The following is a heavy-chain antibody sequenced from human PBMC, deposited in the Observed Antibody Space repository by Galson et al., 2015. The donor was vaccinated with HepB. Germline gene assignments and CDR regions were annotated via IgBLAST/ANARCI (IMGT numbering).Heavy chain of an antibody. V-gene: IGHV1-2*02. CDR1: GYTFTGYY. CDR2: INPNSGGT. CDR3: ARGGPTVTTRWWFDP. D-gene: IGHD4-11*01. J-gene: IGHJ5*02. Sequence: SVKVSCKASGYTFTGYYMHWVRQAPGQGLEWMGWINPNSGGTNYAQKFQGRVTMTRDTSISTAYMELSRLRSDDTAVYYCARGGPTVTTRWWFDPWGQGTLVTVSS.